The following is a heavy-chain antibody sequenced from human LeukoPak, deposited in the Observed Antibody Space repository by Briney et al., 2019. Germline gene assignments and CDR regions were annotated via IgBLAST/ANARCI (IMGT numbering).Heavy chain of an antibody. D-gene: IGHD4-17*01. Sequence: ASVKVSCKASGYSFTGYYMHWVRQAPGQGLEWMGWINPITGGTSYAQKSQGRVTMTRDTSISTAYMELSRLRCDDTAVYFCARDSGDYVPFDYWGQGTLVTVSS. CDR2: INPITGGT. J-gene: IGHJ4*02. CDR3: ARDSGDYVPFDY. CDR1: GYSFTGYY. V-gene: IGHV1-2*02.